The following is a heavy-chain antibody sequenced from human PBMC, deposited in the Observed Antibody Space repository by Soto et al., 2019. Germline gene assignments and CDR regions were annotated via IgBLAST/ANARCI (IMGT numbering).Heavy chain of an antibody. J-gene: IGHJ4*02. V-gene: IGHV3-21*06. CDR2: ISNSGTYV. D-gene: IGHD6-6*01. CDR1: GFIFGTYT. Sequence: GGSLRLSCAASGFIFGTYTMNWVRQAPGKGLEWVSSISNSGTYVTYADTVKGRFTISRDNDKNSLFLQMNSLRADDTAVYYCATGRAQGLEGSRADYWGQGTLVTVSS. CDR3: ATGRAQGLEGSRADY.